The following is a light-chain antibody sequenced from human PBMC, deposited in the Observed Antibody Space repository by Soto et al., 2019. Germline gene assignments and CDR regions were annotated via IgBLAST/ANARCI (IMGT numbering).Light chain of an antibody. CDR2: DVN. CDR1: SSDVGSSNY. Sequence: QSALTQPASVSVSPGQSITLSCTGSSSDVGSSNYVSWYQQLPGKAPKLIIFDVNNRPSGVSERFSGSKSDNTASLTISGLQAEDEADYYCSSYTTLNTVIFGGGTKLTVL. CDR3: SSYTTLNTVI. J-gene: IGLJ2*01. V-gene: IGLV2-14*03.